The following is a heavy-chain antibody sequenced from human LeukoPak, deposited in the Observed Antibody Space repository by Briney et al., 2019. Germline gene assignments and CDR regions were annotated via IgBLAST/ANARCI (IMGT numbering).Heavy chain of an antibody. J-gene: IGHJ4*02. D-gene: IGHD3-16*02. CDR2: INHSGST. Sequence: NPSETLSLTCAVYGGSFSGYYWSWIRQPPGKGLGWIGEINHSGSTNYNPSLKSRVTISVDTSKNQFSLKLSSVTAADTAVYYCASVRYDYVWGSYRSDTDDYWGQGTLVTVSS. V-gene: IGHV4-34*01. CDR1: GGSFSGYY. CDR3: ASVRYDYVWGSYRSDTDDY.